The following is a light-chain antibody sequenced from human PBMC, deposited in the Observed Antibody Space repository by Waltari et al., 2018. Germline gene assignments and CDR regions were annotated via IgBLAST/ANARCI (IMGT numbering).Light chain of an antibody. CDR2: VVS. CDR1: SSDVGGYNY. CDR3: NSYRSGSTRV. V-gene: IGLV2-14*01. Sequence: QSALTQPASVSGSPGQSITISCTGTSSDVGGYNYVSWYQQPPGTAPKLMIYVVSNRPSGVSNRLSGSKSGNTASLTISGRQAEDEADYYCNSYRSGSTRVFGTGTKVTVL. J-gene: IGLJ1*01.